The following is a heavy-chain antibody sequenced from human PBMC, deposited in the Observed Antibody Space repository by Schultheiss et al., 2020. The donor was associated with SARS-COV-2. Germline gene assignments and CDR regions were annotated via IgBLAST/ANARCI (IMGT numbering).Heavy chain of an antibody. CDR2: IYYSGST. CDR3: VKGCGSSGCYASEY. Sequence: SETLSLTCTVSGGSVSSGSYYWSWIRQPPGKGLEWIGYIYYSGSTSYNSSLKSRVTISVDTSKNQFSLKLSSVTAADTAIYSCVKGCGSSGCYASEYWGQGTLVTVSS. CDR1: GGSVSSGSYY. V-gene: IGHV4-61*01. D-gene: IGHD6-19*01. J-gene: IGHJ4*02.